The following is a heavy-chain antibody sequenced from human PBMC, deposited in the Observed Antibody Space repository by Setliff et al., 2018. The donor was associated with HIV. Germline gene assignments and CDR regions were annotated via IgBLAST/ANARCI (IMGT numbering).Heavy chain of an antibody. CDR3: ARDIGGYWDYHYSMDV. V-gene: IGHV1-46*01. J-gene: IGHJ6*03. D-gene: IGHD3-22*01. CDR1: GYTFTRYY. Sequence: ASVKVSCKASGYTFTRYYMHWVRQAPGQGLEWMGMISPSGISTSYAQKFQGRVTMTRDTSTSTAYMELSRLRSDDTAVYYCARDIGGYWDYHYSMDVWGKGTTVTVSS. CDR2: ISPSGIST.